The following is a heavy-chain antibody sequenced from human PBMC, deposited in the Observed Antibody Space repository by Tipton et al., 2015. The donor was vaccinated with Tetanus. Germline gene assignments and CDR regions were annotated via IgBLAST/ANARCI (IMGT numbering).Heavy chain of an antibody. CDR1: GVSIRNGGYS. CDR2: TYHTGGT. CDR3: ARAPYNSPGKYYFYY. V-gene: IGHV4-30-2*01. J-gene: IGHJ4*02. Sequence: TLSLTCTVSGVSIRNGGYSWSWIRQPPGKGLEWIGYTYHTGGTYYNPPLKSRVTISVDRSNNQFSLELTSVTAADTALYYCARAPYNSPGKYYFYYWGQGILLTVSS. D-gene: IGHD1-1*01.